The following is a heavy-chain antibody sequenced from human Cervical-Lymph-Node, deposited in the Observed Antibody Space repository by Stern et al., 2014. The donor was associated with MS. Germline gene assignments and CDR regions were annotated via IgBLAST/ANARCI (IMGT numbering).Heavy chain of an antibody. CDR1: GGSISSGDYY. V-gene: IGHV4-31*03. Sequence: QVQLVQSGPGLVKPSQTLSLTCTVSGGSISSGDYYWTWIRQHPGKGLEWIGYIDHSGSTLYTPSLKSRVSISVDTSKNQFSLKLSSVTAADTAVYYCARGFTHNYAASFDPWGQGTLVTVSS. J-gene: IGHJ5*02. D-gene: IGHD2-2*01. CDR2: IDHSGST. CDR3: ARGFTHNYAASFDP.